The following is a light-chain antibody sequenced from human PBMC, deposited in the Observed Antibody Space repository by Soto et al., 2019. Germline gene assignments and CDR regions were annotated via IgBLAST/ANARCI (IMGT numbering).Light chain of an antibody. Sequence: QSALTQPASVSGTPGQSITISCTGSNSDVGIYDFVSWYQHHPGRAPKLIVSEVSHRPSGVSNRFSGSKSGNTASLTISGLQSEDEADYYCISYASEDVSYVFGNETKVTV. CDR3: ISYASEDVSYV. J-gene: IGLJ1*01. CDR1: NSDVGIYDF. V-gene: IGLV2-14*01. CDR2: EVS.